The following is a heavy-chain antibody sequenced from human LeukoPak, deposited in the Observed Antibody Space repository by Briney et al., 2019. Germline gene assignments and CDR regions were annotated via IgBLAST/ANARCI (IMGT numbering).Heavy chain of an antibody. CDR3: ARYTSSPGEGMGV. V-gene: IGHV3-66*01. CDR2: IYSGGST. J-gene: IGHJ6*02. Sequence: GGSLRLPCAASGLTVSSNYMSWVRQAPGKGLEWVSVIYSGGSTNYADSVKGRFTISRDNSKNTLYLQMNSLRAEDTAVYYCARYTSSPGEGMGVCGQGTTVTVSS. CDR1: GLTVSSNY. D-gene: IGHD3-16*01.